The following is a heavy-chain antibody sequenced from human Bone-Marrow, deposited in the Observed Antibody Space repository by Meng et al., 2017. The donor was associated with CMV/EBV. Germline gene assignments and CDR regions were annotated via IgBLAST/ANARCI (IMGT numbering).Heavy chain of an antibody. Sequence: ASVKVSCKASGYTFTGYYMHWVRQAPGQGLEWMRWINPDSGGTNYAQKFQGRVTMTRDTSISPAYMELSRLRSDDTAVYYCARVFEIGAAGSVFGYCLDDWGQGTLVTVSS. CDR1: GYTFTGYY. CDR3: ARVFEIGAAGSVFGYCLDD. V-gene: IGHV1-2*02. J-gene: IGHJ4*02. D-gene: IGHD6-13*01. CDR2: INPDSGGT.